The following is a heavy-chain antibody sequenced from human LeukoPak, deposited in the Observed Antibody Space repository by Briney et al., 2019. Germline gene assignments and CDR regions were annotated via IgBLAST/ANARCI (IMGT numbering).Heavy chain of an antibody. CDR3: AELGITMIGGV. J-gene: IGHJ6*04. CDR2: ITSGGSTV. CDR1: GFTFSSYD. Sequence: PGGSLRLSCAASGFTFSSYDMNWVRQAPGKGLEWVSYITSGGSTVYYADSVKGRFTMSRDNAKNSLYLQMSSLRAEDTAVYYCAELGITMIGGVWGKGTTVTISS. V-gene: IGHV3-48*03. D-gene: IGHD3-10*02.